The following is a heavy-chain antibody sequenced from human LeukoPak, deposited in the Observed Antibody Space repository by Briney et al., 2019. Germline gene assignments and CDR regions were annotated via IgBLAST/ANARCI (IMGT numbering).Heavy chain of an antibody. J-gene: IGHJ4*02. CDR1: GGSISSGGYS. D-gene: IGHD5-12*01. CDR3: ARRIRVATILDY. CDR2: IYHSGST. V-gene: IGHV4-30-2*01. Sequence: KPSQTLSLTCAVSGGSISSGGYSWSWIRQPPGKGLEWIGYIYHSGSTYYNPSLKSRVTISVDRSKNQFSLKLSSVTAADTAVYYCARRIRVATILDYWGQGTLVTVSS.